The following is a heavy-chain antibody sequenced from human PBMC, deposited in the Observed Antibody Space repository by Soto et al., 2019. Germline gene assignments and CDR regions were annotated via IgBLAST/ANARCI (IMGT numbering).Heavy chain of an antibody. D-gene: IGHD1-1*01. CDR2: ISYEGINK. V-gene: IGHV3-30*03. J-gene: IGHJ6*02. Sequence: QVQLVESGGGVVQPGRSLRLSCAASGFTFSSYDMHWVRQAPGKGLEWVAVISYEGINKYYADSVKGRFTISRDNSKNTLYLQMNILRAEDTAVYYCAIRNWNHYYYAMDAWGQGTTVTVSS. CDR3: AIRNWNHYYYAMDA. CDR1: GFTFSSYD.